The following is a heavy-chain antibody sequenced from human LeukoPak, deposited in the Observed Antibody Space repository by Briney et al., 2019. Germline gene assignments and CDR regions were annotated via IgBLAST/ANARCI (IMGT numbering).Heavy chain of an antibody. CDR3: ASQHDVLGGMDV. J-gene: IGHJ6*02. CDR2: IIPIFDTA. CDR1: GGTFSSYA. V-gene: IGHV1-69*13. Sequence: SVKVSCKASGGTFSSYAISWVRQAPGQGLEWMGGIIPIFDTANYAQKFQGRVTITADESTSTAYMELSSLRSEDTAVYYCASQHDVLGGMDVWGQGTTVTVSS. D-gene: IGHD1-26*01.